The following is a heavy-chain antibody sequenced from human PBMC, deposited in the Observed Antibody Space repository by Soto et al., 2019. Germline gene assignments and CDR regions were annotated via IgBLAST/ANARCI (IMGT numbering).Heavy chain of an antibody. CDR1: GFTFSSYS. J-gene: IGHJ4*02. Sequence: EVQLVESGGGLVKPGGSLRLSCAASGFTFSSYSMNWVRQAPGKGLEWVSSISSSSSYIYYADSVKGRFTISRDNAKNSLYLQMNSLRAEYTAVYYCAREPAYCGGDCYVDYWGQGTLVTVSS. D-gene: IGHD2-21*02. CDR3: AREPAYCGGDCYVDY. CDR2: ISSSSSYI. V-gene: IGHV3-21*01.